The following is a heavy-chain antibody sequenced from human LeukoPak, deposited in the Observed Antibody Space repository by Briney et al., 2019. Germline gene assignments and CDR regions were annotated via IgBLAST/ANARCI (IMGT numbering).Heavy chain of an antibody. CDR1: GGSISSYY. V-gene: IGHV4-59*08. J-gene: IGHJ5*02. D-gene: IGHD3-22*01. CDR3: ARSYDTDGYHNNWFDP. CDR2: IYYSGTT. Sequence: SETLSLTCSVSGGSISSYYWSWIQQSPGKGLEWIGYIYYSGTTNYNPSLKSRVTISVDTSRQQFSLKLSSVTAADTAVYYCARSYDTDGYHNNWFDPWGQGTLVTVST.